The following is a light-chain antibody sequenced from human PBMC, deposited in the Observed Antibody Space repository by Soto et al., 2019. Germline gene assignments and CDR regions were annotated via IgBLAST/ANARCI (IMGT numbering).Light chain of an antibody. J-gene: IGKJ5*01. Sequence: DIQMTQSPSTLSASVGDRVSINCRASQSISAWLAWYQQKPGKAPRLLIYKASTLEIGVPSRFSGSGSGTEFTLTISSLQPEDFATYYCQQLNSYPLTFGQGTRLEIK. CDR1: QSISAW. CDR3: QQLNSYPLT. CDR2: KAS. V-gene: IGKV1-5*03.